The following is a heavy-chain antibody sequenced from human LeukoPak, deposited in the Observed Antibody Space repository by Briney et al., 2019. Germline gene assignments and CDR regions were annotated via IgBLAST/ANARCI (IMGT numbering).Heavy chain of an antibody. Sequence: PGEFLKISCKGSGYRFTNHWIGWVRQMPGKSLECMVIIYPGDSDTRYSPSFPGQVTISADKSISTAYLQWSSLKASDTAMYYCTRLPQWGGTSHFDYWGQGTLLTVSS. D-gene: IGHD4-23*01. CDR3: TRLPQWGGTSHFDY. CDR1: GYRFTNHW. J-gene: IGHJ4*02. CDR2: IYPGDSDT. V-gene: IGHV5-51*01.